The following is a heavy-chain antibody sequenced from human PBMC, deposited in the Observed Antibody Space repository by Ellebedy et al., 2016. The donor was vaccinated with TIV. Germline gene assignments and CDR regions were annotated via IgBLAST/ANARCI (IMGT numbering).Heavy chain of an antibody. CDR3: ARADSSSWYYHFDY. V-gene: IGHV4-59*01. J-gene: IGHJ4*02. Sequence: MPSETLSLTCTVSGGSISSYYWSLIRQPPGKGLEWIGYIYYSGSTNYNPSLKSRVTISVDTSKNQFSLKLSSVTAADTAVYYCARADSSSWYYHFDYWGQGTLVTVSS. CDR1: GGSISSYY. D-gene: IGHD6-13*01. CDR2: IYYSGST.